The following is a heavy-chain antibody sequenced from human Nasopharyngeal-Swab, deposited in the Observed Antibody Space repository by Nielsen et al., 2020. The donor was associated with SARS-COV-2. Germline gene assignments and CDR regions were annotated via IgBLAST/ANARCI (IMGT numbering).Heavy chain of an antibody. V-gene: IGHV5-10-1*01. CDR1: GYSFTSYW. J-gene: IGHJ1*01. CDR3: ARWSFYCSGGSCYSEYFQH. Sequence: GESLKISCKGSGYSFTSYWISWVRQMPGKGLEWMGRIDPSDSYTNYSPSFQGHVTISADKSISTAYLQWSSLKASDTAMYYCARWSFYCSGGSCYSEYFQHWGQGTPVTVSS. D-gene: IGHD2-15*01. CDR2: IDPSDSYT.